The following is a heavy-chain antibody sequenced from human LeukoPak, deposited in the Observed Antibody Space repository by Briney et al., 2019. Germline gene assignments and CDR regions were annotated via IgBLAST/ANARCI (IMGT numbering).Heavy chain of an antibody. D-gene: IGHD3-10*01. Sequence: GGSLRLSCAASGFTLNDYYMSWIRQAPGKGLELFAYINYSGTSYADSVKGRFTISRDNAESSLHLQMNSLRVEDTALYYCAGGYGSGSFSAWGQGTLVTVSS. CDR1: GFTLNDYY. J-gene: IGHJ5*02. V-gene: IGHV3-11*01. CDR3: AGGYGSGSFSA. CDR2: INYSGT.